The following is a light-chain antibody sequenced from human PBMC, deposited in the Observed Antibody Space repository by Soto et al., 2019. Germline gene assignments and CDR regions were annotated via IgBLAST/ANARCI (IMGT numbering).Light chain of an antibody. J-gene: IGKJ1*01. V-gene: IGKV1-5*01. Sequence: DIQMTQSPSTLSASVGDRVTITCRASQNIGNWLAWYQQKPGKTPDLPIYDASSLESGVPLRFSGSGSGTEFTLTISSLQTDDSATYYCQQYNDEPWTFGQGTKV. CDR1: QNIGNW. CDR2: DAS. CDR3: QQYNDEPWT.